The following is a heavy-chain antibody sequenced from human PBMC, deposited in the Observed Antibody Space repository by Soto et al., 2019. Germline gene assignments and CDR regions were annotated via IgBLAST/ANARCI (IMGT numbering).Heavy chain of an antibody. CDR1: GGSFSGYY. CDR3: ARGPPVSSSTSCYAGEFDP. Sequence: QVQLQQWGAGLLKPSETLSLTCAVYGGSFSGYYWSWIRQPPGKGLEWIGEINHSGSTNYNPSLKSRVTISVGPSQNQFSLRLSSVTAADTAVYYCARGPPVSSSTSCYAGEFDPWGQGTLVTVSS. V-gene: IGHV4-34*01. CDR2: INHSGST. J-gene: IGHJ5*02. D-gene: IGHD2-2*01.